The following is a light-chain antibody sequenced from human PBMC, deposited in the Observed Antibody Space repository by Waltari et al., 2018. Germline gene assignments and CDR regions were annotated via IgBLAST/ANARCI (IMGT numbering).Light chain of an antibody. CDR1: SSDVGGHNH. Sequence: QSALTQPASVSGSPGQSITISCTGTSSDVGGHNHVSWYQQHPGQAPKLLIYDVSKWPSGLCDRFSGSKSGNTASLTISGLEAEDEADYYCNSYTSSTTWVFGGGTRVTVL. CDR3: NSYTSSTTWV. CDR2: DVS. J-gene: IGLJ3*02. V-gene: IGLV2-14*03.